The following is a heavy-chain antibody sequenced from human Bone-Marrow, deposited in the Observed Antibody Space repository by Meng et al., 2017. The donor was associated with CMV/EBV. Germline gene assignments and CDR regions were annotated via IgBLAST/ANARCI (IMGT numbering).Heavy chain of an antibody. CDR2: IYYSGST. J-gene: IGHJ4*02. CDR1: GGSISSYY. Sequence: SETLSLTCTVSGGSISSYYWSWIRQPPGKGLEWIGYIYYSGSTNYNPSLKSRVTISVDTSKNQFSLKLSSVTAADTAVYFCARQGDLIDYWGQGTLVTVSS. CDR3: ARQGDLIDY. V-gene: IGHV4-59*01. D-gene: IGHD3-16*01.